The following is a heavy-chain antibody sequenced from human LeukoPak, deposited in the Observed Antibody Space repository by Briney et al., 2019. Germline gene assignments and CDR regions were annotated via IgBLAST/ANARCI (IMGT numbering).Heavy chain of an antibody. CDR2: ISSSSSYI. D-gene: IGHD5-12*01. CDR3: ARSPYSGYGTFDY. CDR1: GFTFSSYS. Sequence: GGSLRLSCAASGFTFSSYSMNWVRQAPGKGLEWVSSISSSSSYIYYADSVKGRFTISRDNAKNSLYLQMNSLRAEDTAVYYCARSPYSGYGTFDYWGQGTLVTVSS. J-gene: IGHJ4*02. V-gene: IGHV3-21*01.